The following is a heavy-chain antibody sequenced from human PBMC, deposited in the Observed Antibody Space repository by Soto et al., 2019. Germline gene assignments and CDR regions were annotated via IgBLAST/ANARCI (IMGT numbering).Heavy chain of an antibody. V-gene: IGHV2-5*02. Sequence: SGPTLVKPTQTLTLTCTFSGFSLSTSGVGVGWIRQPPGKALEWLALIYWDDDKRYSPSLKSRLTITKDTSKNQVVLTMTNMDPVDTATYYCAQSDYYGSGNWFDPWGQGTLVTVSS. CDR3: AQSDYYGSGNWFDP. D-gene: IGHD3-10*01. CDR1: GFSLSTSGVG. J-gene: IGHJ5*02. CDR2: IYWDDDK.